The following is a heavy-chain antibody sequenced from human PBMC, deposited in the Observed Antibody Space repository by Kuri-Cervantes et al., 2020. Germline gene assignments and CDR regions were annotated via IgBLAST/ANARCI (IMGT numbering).Heavy chain of an antibody. CDR2: ISSSGSTI. CDR1: GFTFSSYA. J-gene: IGHJ4*02. Sequence: GESLKISCAASGFTFSSYAMSWGRQAPGKGLEWVSYISSSGSTIYYADSVKGRFTISRDNAKNSLYLQMNSLRAEDTAVYYCARDSAALHLLTLDYWGQGTLVTVSS. V-gene: IGHV3-48*03. CDR3: ARDSAALHLLTLDY. D-gene: IGHD6-13*01.